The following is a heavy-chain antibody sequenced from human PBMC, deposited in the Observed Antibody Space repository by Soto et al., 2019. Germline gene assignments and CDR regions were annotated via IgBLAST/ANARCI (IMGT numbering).Heavy chain of an antibody. V-gene: IGHV3-30*18. CDR2: ISYDGSNK. J-gene: IGHJ4*02. CDR1: GFTFSSYG. Sequence: GGSLRLSCAASGFTFSSYGMHWVRQAPGKGLEWVAVISYDGSNKYYADSVKGRFTISRDNSKNTLYLQMNSLRAEDTAVYYCAKDQYSSSWYPYYFDYWGQGTLVTVSS. CDR3: AKDQYSSSWYPYYFDY. D-gene: IGHD6-13*01.